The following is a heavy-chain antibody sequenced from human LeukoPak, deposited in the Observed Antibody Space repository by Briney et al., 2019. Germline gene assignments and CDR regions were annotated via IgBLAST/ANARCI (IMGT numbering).Heavy chain of an antibody. D-gene: IGHD1-26*01. Sequence: GGSLRLSCAASGFTFSSYSMNWVRQAPGKGLEWVSFISSSSGYIYYADSVKGRFTISRDNAKNSLYLQMNSLRAEDTAVYYCAKDSVGATLDDYWGQGTLVTVSS. CDR2: ISSSSGYI. V-gene: IGHV3-21*01. CDR3: AKDSVGATLDDY. J-gene: IGHJ4*02. CDR1: GFTFSSYS.